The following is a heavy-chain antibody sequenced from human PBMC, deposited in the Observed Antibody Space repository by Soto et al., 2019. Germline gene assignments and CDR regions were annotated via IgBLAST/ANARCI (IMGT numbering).Heavy chain of an antibody. CDR3: HGYGY. Sequence: EVQVVESGGGLIQPGGSLRLSCEVSGFSVTANYMSWVRQAPGKGLEWVSVIYSGGSTYYMDSVKGRFSISRDISKNTLYLQMNSRRAEDTAVYYCHGYGYWGQGTLVTVSS. CDR1: GFSVTANY. V-gene: IGHV3-53*01. J-gene: IGHJ4*02. CDR2: IYSGGST. D-gene: IGHD5-12*01.